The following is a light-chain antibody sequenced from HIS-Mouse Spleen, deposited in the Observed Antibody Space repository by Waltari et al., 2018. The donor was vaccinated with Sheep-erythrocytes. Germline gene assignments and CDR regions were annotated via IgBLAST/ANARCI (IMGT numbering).Light chain of an antibody. Sequence: NFMLTQPHSVSESPGKTVTISCTGRSGRIPSTSVPWYQPLPGRAPPTVIYEDNQRPPGVPDRFSGSIDSSSNSASLTISGLKTEDEADYYCQSYDSSNHWVFGGGTKLTVL. CDR2: EDN. J-gene: IGLJ3*02. V-gene: IGLV6-57*02. CDR1: SGRIPSTS. CDR3: QSYDSSNHWV.